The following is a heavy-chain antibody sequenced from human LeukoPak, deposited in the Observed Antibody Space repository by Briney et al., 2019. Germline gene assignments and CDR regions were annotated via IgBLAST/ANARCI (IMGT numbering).Heavy chain of an antibody. CDR1: GFTFGDYA. Sequence: GGSLRLSCTASGFTFGDYAMSWFRQAPGKGLGWVGFIRSKAYGGTTEYAASVKGRFTISRDDSKSIAYLQMNSLKTEDTAVYYCTRRINYDRYNDYYYYGMDVWGQGTTVTVSS. J-gene: IGHJ6*02. CDR3: TRRINYDRYNDYYYYGMDV. CDR2: IRSKAYGGTT. D-gene: IGHD3-22*01. V-gene: IGHV3-49*03.